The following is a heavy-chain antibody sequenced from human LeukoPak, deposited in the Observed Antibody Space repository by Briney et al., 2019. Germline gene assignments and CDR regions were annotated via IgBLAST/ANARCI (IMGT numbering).Heavy chain of an antibody. CDR3: ASSADVDTAMVRKSHFDY. D-gene: IGHD5-18*01. CDR1: GGSISSGDYY. J-gene: IGHJ4*02. Sequence: SETLSLTCTVSGGSISSGDYYWSWIRQPPGKGLEWIGYIYYSGSTYYNPSLKSRVTISVDTSKNQFSLKLSSVTAADTAVYYCASSADVDTAMVRKSHFDYWGQGTLVTVSS. CDR2: IYYSGST. V-gene: IGHV4-30-4*01.